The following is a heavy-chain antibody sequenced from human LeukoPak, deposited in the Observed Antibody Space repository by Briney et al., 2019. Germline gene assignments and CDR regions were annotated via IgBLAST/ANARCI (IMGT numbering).Heavy chain of an antibody. CDR1: GGSIRNYY. CDR2: IQYSGRT. V-gene: IGHV4-59*08. D-gene: IGHD4-23*01. CDR3: ARHHTVETGCFDY. J-gene: IGHJ4*02. Sequence: SETLSLTCTVSGGSIRNYYWSWVRQSPGKGLEWIGYIQYSGRTSYNPSLKSRVTISVDTSKNQFSLKPGSLTAADTAVYSCARHHTVETGCFDYWGQGTQVTVSS.